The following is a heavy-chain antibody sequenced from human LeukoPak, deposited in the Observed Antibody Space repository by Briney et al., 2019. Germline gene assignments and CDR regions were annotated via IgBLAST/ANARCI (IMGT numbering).Heavy chain of an antibody. CDR3: ATVEGVQVEGGGGP. J-gene: IGHJ5*02. D-gene: IGHD1-1*01. CDR2: VDPEDGET. V-gene: IGHV1-69-2*01. CDR1: GYIFTDYN. Sequence: ASVKVSCKASGYIFTDYNMHWVQQAPGKGLEWMGRVDPEDGETIYAEKFQGRVIITADTSTDTSYMELSSLRSEDTAVYYCATVEGVQVEGGGGPWGQGTLVTVSS.